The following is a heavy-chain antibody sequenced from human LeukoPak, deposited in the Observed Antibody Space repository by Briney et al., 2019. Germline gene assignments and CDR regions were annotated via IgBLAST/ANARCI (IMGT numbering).Heavy chain of an antibody. V-gene: IGHV1-24*01. Sequence: ASVKVSCKFSGYTLTELSMHWVRQAPGKGLDGMGGFDHEDCETIYAQKFQGRVTMTEDTSTDTAYMERSSLRSEDTAVYYCATAPGYYDSSGCLYNWFDPWGQGTLVTVSS. J-gene: IGHJ5*02. CDR1: GYTLTELS. CDR2: FDHEDCET. D-gene: IGHD3-22*01. CDR3: ATAPGYYDSSGCLYNWFDP.